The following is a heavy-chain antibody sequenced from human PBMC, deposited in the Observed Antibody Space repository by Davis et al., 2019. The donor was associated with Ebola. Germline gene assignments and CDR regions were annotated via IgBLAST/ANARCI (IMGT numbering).Heavy chain of an antibody. V-gene: IGHV3-7*01. Sequence: GESLKISCAASGFTFSSYGMHWVRQAPGKGLEWVANIKQDGSEKYYVDSVKGRFTISRDNAKNSLYLQMNSLRAEDTAVYYCARDFSLVGYDFWSGYHGGAFDIWGQGTMVTVSS. CDR1: GFTFSSYG. CDR3: ARDFSLVGYDFWSGYHGGAFDI. D-gene: IGHD3-3*01. CDR2: IKQDGSEK. J-gene: IGHJ3*02.